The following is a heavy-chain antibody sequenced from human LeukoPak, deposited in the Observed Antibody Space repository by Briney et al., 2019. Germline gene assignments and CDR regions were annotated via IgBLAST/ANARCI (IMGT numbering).Heavy chain of an antibody. V-gene: IGHV1-8*01. Sequence: VASVKVSCKASGYTFTSYDINWVRQATGQGLEWMGWMNPNSGNTGHAQKFQGRVTMTRDTSTSTAYMELSSLRSEDTAVYYCATNITMIVFDYWGQGTLVTVSS. CDR2: MNPNSGNT. CDR1: GYTFTSYD. CDR3: ATNITMIVFDY. D-gene: IGHD3-22*01. J-gene: IGHJ4*02.